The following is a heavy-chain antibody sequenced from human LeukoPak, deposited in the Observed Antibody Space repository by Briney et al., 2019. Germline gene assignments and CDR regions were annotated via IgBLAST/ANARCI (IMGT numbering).Heavy chain of an antibody. Sequence: GGSLRLSCAASGFTFSSYSMNWVRQAPGKGLEWVSSISGSSSYIYYADSVKGRFTISRDNAKNSLYLQMNSLRAEDTAVYYCARGGLLWFGELFNWGQGTLVTVSS. D-gene: IGHD3-10*01. V-gene: IGHV3-21*01. CDR1: GFTFSSYS. J-gene: IGHJ4*02. CDR3: ARGGLLWFGELFN. CDR2: ISGSSSYI.